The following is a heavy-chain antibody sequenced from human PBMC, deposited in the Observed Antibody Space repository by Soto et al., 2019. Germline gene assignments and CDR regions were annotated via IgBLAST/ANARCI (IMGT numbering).Heavy chain of an antibody. Sequence: PWGALLLSCKFSVFTFRDYAMSWVRQAPGKGLEWVSDISGSGGDARYADSVKGRFTISRDNSRDTLFLQLNSLRVDDTAVYYCGKERRGSGWSVCNFWGQGTLVTVSS. D-gene: IGHD6-19*01. V-gene: IGHV3-23*01. J-gene: IGHJ4*02. CDR2: ISGSGGDA. CDR1: VFTFRDYA. CDR3: GKERRGSGWSVCNF.